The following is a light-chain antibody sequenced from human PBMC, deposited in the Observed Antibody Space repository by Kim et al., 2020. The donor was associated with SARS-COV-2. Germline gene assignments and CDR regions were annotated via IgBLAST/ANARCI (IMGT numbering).Light chain of an antibody. CDR3: QQYGGSPLYS. V-gene: IGKV3-20*01. CDR1: QNVDSSS. Sequence: CPGQRATLSCRASQNVDSSSLAWYQQKPGQAPSLLIYATSTRAADIPDRFSGSGSGTDFTLTINRLETEDFAVYYCQQYGGSPLYSFGQGTKLEI. J-gene: IGKJ2*03. CDR2: ATS.